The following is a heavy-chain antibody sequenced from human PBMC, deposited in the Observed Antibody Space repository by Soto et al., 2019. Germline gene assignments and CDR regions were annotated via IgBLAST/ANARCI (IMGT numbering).Heavy chain of an antibody. CDR3: AKDFRGYDADY. CDR1: GFTFSSYG. J-gene: IGHJ4*02. Sequence: PGGSLRLSCAASGFTFSSYGMHWVRQAPGKGLEWVAVISYDGSNKYYADSVKGRFTISRDNSKNTLYLQMNSLRAEDTAVYYCAKDFRGYDADYWGQGTLVTVSS. CDR2: ISYDGSNK. V-gene: IGHV3-30*18. D-gene: IGHD3-16*01.